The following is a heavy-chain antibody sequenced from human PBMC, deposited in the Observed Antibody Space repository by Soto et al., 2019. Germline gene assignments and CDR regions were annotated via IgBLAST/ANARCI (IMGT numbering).Heavy chain of an antibody. CDR2: ISAIYGNT. Sequence: ASVKVSCKASGGTFSSYAISWVRQAPGQGLEWMGWISAIYGNTNYAQKLQGRVTMTTDTSTSTAYMELRSLRSDDTAVYYCASGAIAVAGTDYWGQGALVTVSS. CDR1: GGTFSSYA. J-gene: IGHJ4*02. D-gene: IGHD6-19*01. CDR3: ASGAIAVAGTDY. V-gene: IGHV1-18*01.